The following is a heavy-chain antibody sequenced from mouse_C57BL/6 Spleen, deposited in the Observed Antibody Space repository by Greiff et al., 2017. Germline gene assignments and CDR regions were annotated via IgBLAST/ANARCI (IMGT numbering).Heavy chain of an antibody. CDR1: GYAFTNYL. D-gene: IGHD2-4*01. J-gene: IGHJ2*01. V-gene: IGHV1-54*01. Sequence: QVQLKQSGAELVRPGTSVKVSCKASGYAFTNYLIEWVKQRPGQGLEWIGVINPGSGGTNYNEKFKGKVTLTADKSSSTAYMQISSLTSEDSAVYYCTRRRVDDYDDFDYWGQGTTLTVSS. CDR2: INPGSGGT. CDR3: TRRRVDDYDDFDY.